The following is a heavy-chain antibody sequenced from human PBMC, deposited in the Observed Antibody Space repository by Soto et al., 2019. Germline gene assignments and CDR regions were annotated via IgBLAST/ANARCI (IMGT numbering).Heavy chain of an antibody. Sequence: EVQLLESGGGLVQPGGSLRLSCVASGFTFSGYAMTWVRQAPGKGLEWVSAITGGGGSTYYADSVKGRFTISRDNSKNTLYLQMNSPRAEDTAVYYCARDRGYCSGGSCYWCFDLWGRGTLVTVSS. J-gene: IGHJ2*01. V-gene: IGHV3-23*01. CDR2: ITGGGGST. CDR1: GFTFSGYA. D-gene: IGHD2-15*01. CDR3: ARDRGYCSGGSCYWCFDL.